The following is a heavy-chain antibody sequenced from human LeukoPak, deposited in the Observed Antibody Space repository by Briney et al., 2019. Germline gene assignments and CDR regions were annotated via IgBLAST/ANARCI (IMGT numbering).Heavy chain of an antibody. V-gene: IGHV4-59*01. CDR2: IYYSGST. D-gene: IGHD6-13*01. CDR1: SGSITSYY. Sequence: SETLSLSCTVSSGSITSYYWSWIRQPPGKGLEWIGYIYYSGSTNSNPSLKSRVTISLDTSKNQFSLKLSSVTAADTAMYYCARLGPGYSSTWSNDAFAIWGQGTVVTVSS. CDR3: ARLGPGYSSTWSNDAFAI. J-gene: IGHJ3*02.